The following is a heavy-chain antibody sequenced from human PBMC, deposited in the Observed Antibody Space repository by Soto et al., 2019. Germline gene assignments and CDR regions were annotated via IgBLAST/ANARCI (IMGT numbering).Heavy chain of an antibody. CDR2: ISASGGAT. V-gene: IGHV3-23*01. CDR1: RFTFTSYA. D-gene: IGHD1-26*01. J-gene: IGHJ4*02. Sequence: GGSLRLSCVASRFTFTSYAMSWVRQAPGKGLEWVAAISASGGATIHADSVKGRLTISRDNSKNTLYLQMNSLRAEDTAVYYCAKDVEGGSLFRGAFDYWGQGTQVTVSS. CDR3: AKDVEGGSLFRGAFDY.